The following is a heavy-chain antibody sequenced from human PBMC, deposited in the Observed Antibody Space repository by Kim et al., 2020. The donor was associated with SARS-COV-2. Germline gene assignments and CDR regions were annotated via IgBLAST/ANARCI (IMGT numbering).Heavy chain of an antibody. CDR3: ARGRDNWNYEDGYYFDY. CDR1: GFTFSSYG. Sequence: GGSLRLSCAASGFTFSSYGMNWVRQAPGKGLEWVAVIWYDGSNKYYADSVKGRFTISRDNSKNTLYLQMNSLRAEDTAVYYCARGRDNWNYEDGYYFDYWGQGTLVTVSS. D-gene: IGHD1-7*01. CDR2: IWYDGSNK. J-gene: IGHJ4*02. V-gene: IGHV3-33*01.